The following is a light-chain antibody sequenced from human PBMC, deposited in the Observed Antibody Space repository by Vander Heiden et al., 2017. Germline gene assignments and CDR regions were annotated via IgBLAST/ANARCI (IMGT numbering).Light chain of an antibody. CDR1: SSDVGGYNY. CDR2: DVS. Sequence: QSALPQPASVSGSPRQSITISCPGPSSDVGGYNYVSWYQQRQGKAPELMIYDVSTRPSGVSKRFSGSKSGNTASLTISGLQAEDEADYYCSAYTSSHTLVFGGGTKLTVL. J-gene: IGLJ3*02. V-gene: IGLV2-14*03. CDR3: SAYTSSHTLV.